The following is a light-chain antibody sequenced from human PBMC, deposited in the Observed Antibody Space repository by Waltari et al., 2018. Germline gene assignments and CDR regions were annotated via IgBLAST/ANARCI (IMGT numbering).Light chain of an antibody. CDR1: QSIADN. Sequence: VMTQTPATLSVSPGERATLSCRASQSIADNLAWYQQRRGQDPRLLIYGASTRATGVPARFTGRGSVTDFTLTISSLQSEDSAVYYCQQYNRWPPITFGLGTRLEI. CDR3: QQYNRWPPIT. CDR2: GAS. V-gene: IGKV3-15*01. J-gene: IGKJ5*01.